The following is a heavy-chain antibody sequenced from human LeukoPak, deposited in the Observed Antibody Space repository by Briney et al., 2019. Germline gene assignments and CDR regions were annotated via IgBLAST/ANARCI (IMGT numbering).Heavy chain of an antibody. D-gene: IGHD6-19*01. CDR1: GFTFSNYW. CDR2: INTDGNIT. CDR3: AKQAYSSGWWLDY. Sequence: GGSLRLSCAASGFTFSNYWMHWVRQAPGKGPVWVSRINTDGNITTYADSVKGRFSISRDNAKNALYLQMNSLRAEDTAVYYCAKQAYSSGWWLDYWGQGTLVTVSS. V-gene: IGHV3-74*01. J-gene: IGHJ4*02.